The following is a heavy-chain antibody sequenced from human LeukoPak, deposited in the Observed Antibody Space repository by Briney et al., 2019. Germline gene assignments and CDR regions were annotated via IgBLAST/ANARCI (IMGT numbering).Heavy chain of an antibody. CDR3: AKGGSGWGFDY. J-gene: IGHJ4*02. V-gene: IGHV3-30*18. Sequence: PGGSLRLSCAASGFTFSSYGMHWVRQAPGKGLEWVAVISYDGSNKYYADSVKGRFTISRDNSKNTLYLQMNSLRAEDTAVYYCAKGGSGWGFDYWGQGTLVTVSS. D-gene: IGHD6-19*01. CDR1: GFTFSSYG. CDR2: ISYDGSNK.